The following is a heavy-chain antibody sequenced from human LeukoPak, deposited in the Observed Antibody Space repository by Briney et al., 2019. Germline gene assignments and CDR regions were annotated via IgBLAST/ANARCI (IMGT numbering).Heavy chain of an antibody. V-gene: IGHV3-48*04. Sequence: GGSLRLSCAASGFTFSSYSMNWVRQAPGKGLEWVSYISSSGSNTYYADSVKGRFTISRDNAKNALCLQMNRLRAEDTAVYYCARNPPDYWGQGALVTVSS. CDR1: GFTFSSYS. CDR2: ISSSGSNT. J-gene: IGHJ4*02. CDR3: ARNPPDY.